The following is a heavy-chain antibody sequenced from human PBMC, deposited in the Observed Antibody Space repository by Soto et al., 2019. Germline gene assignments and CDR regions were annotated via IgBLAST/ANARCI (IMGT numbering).Heavy chain of an antibody. D-gene: IGHD3-3*01. CDR3: AKGRLVSIFGVVIDYFDY. CDR2: ISGSGGST. J-gene: IGHJ4*02. V-gene: IGHV3-23*01. Sequence: GGSLRLSCAASGFTFSSYAMSWVRQAPGKGLEWVSAISGSGGSTYYADSVKGRFTISRDNSKNTLYLQMNSLRAEDTAVYYCAKGRLVSIFGVVIDYFDYWGQGTLVTVSS. CDR1: GFTFSSYA.